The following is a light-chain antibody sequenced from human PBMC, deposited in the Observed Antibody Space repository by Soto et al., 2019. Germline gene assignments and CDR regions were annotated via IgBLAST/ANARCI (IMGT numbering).Light chain of an antibody. V-gene: IGKV3-20*01. J-gene: IGKJ5*01. Sequence: EIVLTQSPGTLSLSPGERATLSRRASHSVSSSYLAWYQQKPGQAPRLLIYGASSRATGIPDRFSGSGSGTDFTLTISRLEPEDFAVYYCQQYGSSPPITFGQGTRLEIK. CDR2: GAS. CDR3: QQYGSSPPIT. CDR1: HSVSSSY.